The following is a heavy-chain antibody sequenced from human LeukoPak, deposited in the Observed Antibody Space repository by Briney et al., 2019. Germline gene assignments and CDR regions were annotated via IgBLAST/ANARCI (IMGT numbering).Heavy chain of an antibody. CDR2: IYHSGST. D-gene: IGHD3-22*01. J-gene: IGHJ4*02. Sequence: PSETLSLTCAVSGGSISSGGYSWSWIRQPPGKGLEWIGYIYHSGSTYHNPSLKSRVTISVDRSKNQFSLKLSSVTAADTAVYYCAREHSSGYYLDYWGQGTLVTVSS. CDR1: GGSISSGGYS. CDR3: AREHSSGYYLDY. V-gene: IGHV4-30-2*01.